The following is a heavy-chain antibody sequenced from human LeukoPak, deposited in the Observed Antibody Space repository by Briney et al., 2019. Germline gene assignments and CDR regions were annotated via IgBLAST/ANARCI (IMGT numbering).Heavy chain of an antibody. D-gene: IGHD2-15*01. J-gene: IGHJ5*02. V-gene: IGHV3-48*02. CDR2: ISSNSSTI. CDR3: ARGYYCSGGTCYSNNWFGP. Sequence: GGSLRLSCAASGFTFTSYTMNWVRQAPGKGLEWVSYISSNSSTIYYADSVKGRFTISRDNAKSSLYLQMNSLRDEDTAVYYCARGYYCSGGTCYSNNWFGPWGQGTLVTVSS. CDR1: GFTFTSYT.